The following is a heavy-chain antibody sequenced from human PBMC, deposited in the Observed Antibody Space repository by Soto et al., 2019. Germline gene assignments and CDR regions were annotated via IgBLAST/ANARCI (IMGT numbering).Heavy chain of an antibody. CDR2: IWYDGSNK. J-gene: IGHJ6*03. CDR1: GFTFSSYG. D-gene: IGHD2-15*01. Sequence: GGSLRLSCAASGFTFSSYGMHWVRQAPGKGLEWVAVIWYDGSNKYYADSVKGRFTISRDNSKNTLYLQMNSLRAEDTAVYYWARDPSYCSGGSCFHHYYYMDVRGKGTTVTVSS. V-gene: IGHV3-33*01. CDR3: ARDPSYCSGGSCFHHYYYMDV.